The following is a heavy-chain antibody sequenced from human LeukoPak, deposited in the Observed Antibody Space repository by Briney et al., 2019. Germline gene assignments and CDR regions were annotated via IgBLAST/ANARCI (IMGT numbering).Heavy chain of an antibody. Sequence: GGSLRLSCAASGLIVSNNYMSWVRQAPGKGLEWVSLIYSGSTYYADSVKGRFTISRDNSKNTLYLQMNSLRAEDTAVYYCAKDLNGVAVDFWSGYPNWGQGTLVTVSS. D-gene: IGHD3-3*01. CDR2: IYSGST. CDR3: AKDLNGVAVDFWSGYPN. J-gene: IGHJ4*02. CDR1: GLIVSNNY. V-gene: IGHV3-53*01.